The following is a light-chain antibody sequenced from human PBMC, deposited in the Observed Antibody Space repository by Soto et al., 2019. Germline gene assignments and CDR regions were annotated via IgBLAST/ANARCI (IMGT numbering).Light chain of an antibody. J-gene: IGKJ4*01. CDR2: ATS. CDR1: PSIGDN. CDR3: QQYNNWPPLT. V-gene: IGKV3-15*01. Sequence: EVLMTQSPATLSVSPWDSATLSCRASPSIGDNLAWYQQKPGQPPRLLLYATSTRATGIPARFSGYGSGTEFTLTISGLQSEASATYSFQQYNNWPPLTFGGGTKVEI.